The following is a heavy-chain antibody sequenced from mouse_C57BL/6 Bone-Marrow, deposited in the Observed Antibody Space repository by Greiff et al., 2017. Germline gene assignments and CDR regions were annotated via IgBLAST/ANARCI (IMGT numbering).Heavy chain of an antibody. V-gene: IGHV1-82*01. J-gene: IGHJ2*01. CDR1: GYAFSSSW. Sequence: VKLMESGPELVKPGASVKISCKASGYAFSSSWMNWVKQRPGKGLEWIGRIYPGDGDTNYNGKFKGKATLTADKSSSTAYMQLSSLTSEDAAVYFCAGYGSSYYFDYWGRGTTLTVSS. D-gene: IGHD1-1*01. CDR2: IYPGDGDT. CDR3: AGYGSSYYFDY.